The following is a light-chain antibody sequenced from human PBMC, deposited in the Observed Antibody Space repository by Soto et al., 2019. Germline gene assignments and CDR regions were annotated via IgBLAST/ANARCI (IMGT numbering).Light chain of an antibody. Sequence: DIVMTQSPLSLPVTPGEPAFISCRSSQSLQHSNGYNYLDWYLQKPGQSPQLLIYLGSHRASGVPDRFSGSASGTDFTLKSTRVEAEDVWVFSCIQALHSPWTFCQGTKVEIK. CDR2: LGS. CDR3: IQALHSPWT. V-gene: IGKV2-28*01. CDR1: QSLQHSNGYNY. J-gene: IGKJ1*01.